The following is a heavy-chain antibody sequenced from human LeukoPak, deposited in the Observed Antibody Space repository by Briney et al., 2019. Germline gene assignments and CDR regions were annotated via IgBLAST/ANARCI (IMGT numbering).Heavy chain of an antibody. CDR3: ASAGGDY. J-gene: IGHJ4*02. D-gene: IGHD3-16*01. CDR1: GLTFTKYA. Sequence: GGSLRLSCAASGLTFTKYAMSWVRQAPGKGLQWVSAISVSGSTYYADSVEGRFTISRDISKNTLFLQMDSLRAEDTALYYCASAGGDYWGQGTLVTVSP. V-gene: IGHV3-23*01. CDR2: ISVSGST.